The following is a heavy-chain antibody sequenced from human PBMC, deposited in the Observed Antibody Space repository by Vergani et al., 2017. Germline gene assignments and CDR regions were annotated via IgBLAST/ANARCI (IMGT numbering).Heavy chain of an antibody. Sequence: QEQLVQSGAEVKKPGASVKVSCKASGYTFTSYDINWVRQATGQGLEWMGWMNPNSGNTGYAQKFQGRVTITRNTSISTAYMELSSLRSEDTAVYYCARTPYYYDSSGPLWFDPWGQGTLVTVSS. CDR1: GYTFTSYD. CDR3: ARTPYYYDSSGPLWFDP. CDR2: MNPNSGNT. V-gene: IGHV1-8*03. D-gene: IGHD3-22*01. J-gene: IGHJ5*02.